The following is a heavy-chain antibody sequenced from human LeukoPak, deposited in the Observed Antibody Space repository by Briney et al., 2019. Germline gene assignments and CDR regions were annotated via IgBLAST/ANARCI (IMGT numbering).Heavy chain of an antibody. CDR1: GGSISNYY. V-gene: IGHV4-59*01. CDR3: AREEGASMIITY. Sequence: SETLSLTCTVSGGSISNYYWSWIREPPGKGLEWIGFVYYDGTTNYSPSLKSRVTISVDTSKNQFSLKVSSVTAADSAVYYCAREEGASMIITYWGQGTLVTVPS. J-gene: IGHJ4*02. D-gene: IGHD3-22*01. CDR2: VYYDGTT.